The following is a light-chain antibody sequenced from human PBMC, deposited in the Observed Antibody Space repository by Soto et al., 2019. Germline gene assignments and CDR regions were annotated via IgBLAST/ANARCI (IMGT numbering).Light chain of an antibody. CDR1: SSDIGSHT. J-gene: IGLJ2*01. CDR2: SNT. Sequence: QSVLTQPPSASGTPGQRVTISCSGGSSDIGSHTVNWYQQLPGTAPRLLIYSNTQRPSGVPDRFSGSKSGTSASLAISGLQSEYEADYYCAAWDDSLNGVVFGGGTKLTVL. CDR3: AAWDDSLNGVV. V-gene: IGLV1-44*01.